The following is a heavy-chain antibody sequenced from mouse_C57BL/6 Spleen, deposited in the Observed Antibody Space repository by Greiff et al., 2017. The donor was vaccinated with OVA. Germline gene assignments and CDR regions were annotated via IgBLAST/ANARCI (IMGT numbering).Heavy chain of an antibody. CDR2: IYPGDGDT. J-gene: IGHJ2*01. D-gene: IGHD1-1*01. Sequence: VKLQESGPELVKPGASVKISCKASGYAFSSSWMNWVKQRPGKGLEWIGRIYPGDGDTNYNGKFKGKATLTADKSSSTAYMQLSSLTSEDSAVYFCASPITTVVAYYFDYWGQGTTLTVSS. CDR1: GYAFSSSW. CDR3: ASPITTVVAYYFDY. V-gene: IGHV1-82*01.